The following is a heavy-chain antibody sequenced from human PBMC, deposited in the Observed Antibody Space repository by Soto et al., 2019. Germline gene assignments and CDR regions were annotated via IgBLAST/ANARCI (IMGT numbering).Heavy chain of an antibody. D-gene: IGHD2-8*01. CDR3: ARVSVGYCTNGVCYGLDY. CDR1: GGSISSYY. Sequence: SETLSLTCTVSGGSISSYYWSWIRQPPGKGLEWIGYIYYSGSTNYNPSLKSRVTISVDTSKNQFSLKLSSVTAADTAVYYCARVSVGYCTNGVCYGLDYWGQGTLVTVSS. J-gene: IGHJ4*02. V-gene: IGHV4-59*01. CDR2: IYYSGST.